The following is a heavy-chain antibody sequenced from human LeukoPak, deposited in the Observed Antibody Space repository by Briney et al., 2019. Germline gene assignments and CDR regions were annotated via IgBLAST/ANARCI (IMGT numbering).Heavy chain of an antibody. CDR3: ARHGRLGVVVAATPSYFDY. J-gene: IGHJ4*02. D-gene: IGHD2-15*01. CDR2: IYYSGST. V-gene: IGHV4-39*01. CDR1: GGSISSSTYY. Sequence: SETLSLTCTVSGGSISSSTYYWGWIRQPPGKGLEWIGSIYYSGSTYYNPSLKVRVMISVDTSKNQFSMKLSSVTAADTAVYYCARHGRLGVVVAATPSYFDYWGQGTLVTVS.